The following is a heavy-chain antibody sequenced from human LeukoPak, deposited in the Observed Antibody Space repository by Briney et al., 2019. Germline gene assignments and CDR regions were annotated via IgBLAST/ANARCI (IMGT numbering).Heavy chain of an antibody. D-gene: IGHD6-19*01. CDR3: ARDLEGVAGTASTLDY. J-gene: IGHJ4*02. V-gene: IGHV3-21*01. CDR2: ISTSSSYI. Sequence: PGGSLRLSCAASGFTFSTYSMNWVRQAPGKGLEWVSSISTSSSYIYYADSVKGRFTISRDNAKNSLYLQMNSLRADDTAVYYCARDLEGVAGTASTLDYWGQGTLVTVSS. CDR1: GFTFSTYS.